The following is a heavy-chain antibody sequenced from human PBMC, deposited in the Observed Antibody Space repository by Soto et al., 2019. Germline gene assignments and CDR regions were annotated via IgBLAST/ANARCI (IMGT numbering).Heavy chain of an antibody. Sequence: QVQLVQSGAEVQKPGASVKVSCKTSGFTFTGYYMHWVRQAPGQGLERMGWINPKSGSTNYAQKFQAWVTMTRDTSTGTGYMELSRLKFDDTAVYFCAIDYSGWPDYWGQGTLVTVSS. J-gene: IGHJ4*02. CDR1: GFTFTGYY. CDR2: INPKSGST. D-gene: IGHD5-12*01. CDR3: AIDYSGWPDY. V-gene: IGHV1-2*04.